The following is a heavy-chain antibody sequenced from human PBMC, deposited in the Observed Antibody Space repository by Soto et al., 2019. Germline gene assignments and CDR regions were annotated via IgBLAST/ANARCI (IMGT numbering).Heavy chain of an antibody. V-gene: IGHV4-38-2*02. J-gene: IGHJ4*02. CDR2: IYHSGST. CDR3: ARDGGDMVRGVPRARGTPDY. D-gene: IGHD3-10*01. CDR1: GYSISSGYY. Sequence: PSETLSLTCAVSGYSISSGYYWGWIRQPPGKGLEWIGSIYHSGSTYYNPSLKSRVTISVDTSKNQFSLKLSSVTAADTAVYYCARDGGDMVRGVPRARGTPDYWGQGTLVTVSS.